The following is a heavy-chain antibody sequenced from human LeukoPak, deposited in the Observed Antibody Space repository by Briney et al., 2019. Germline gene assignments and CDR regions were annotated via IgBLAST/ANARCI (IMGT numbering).Heavy chain of an antibody. D-gene: IGHD6-19*01. J-gene: IGHJ4*02. CDR1: GDSISSSSYY. V-gene: IGHV4-39*01. CDR3: ARRNSSGWYID. CDR2: IYYSGST. Sequence: SETLSLTCSVSGDSISSSSYYWGWIRQPPGKGLEWIGNIYYSGSTYYNPSLKSRVTISVDTSKNQFSLKLSSVTAADTAVYYCARRNSSGWYIDWGQGTLVTVSS.